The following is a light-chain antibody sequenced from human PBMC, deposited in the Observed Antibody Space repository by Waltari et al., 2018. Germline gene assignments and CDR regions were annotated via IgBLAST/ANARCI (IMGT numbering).Light chain of an antibody. CDR3: VLYMGSGIWV. CDR2: KIN. V-gene: IGLV8-61*01. J-gene: IGLJ3*02. CDR1: SDSVSTTSY. Sequence: QTVVTQEPSLSVSPGGTVTLTCALSSDSVSTTSYASWYQQTPGQSPRTLVYKINSRSSGVPGRFSGSMLGNKAALTITGAQAEDESDYYCVLYMGSGIWVFGGGTKLTVL.